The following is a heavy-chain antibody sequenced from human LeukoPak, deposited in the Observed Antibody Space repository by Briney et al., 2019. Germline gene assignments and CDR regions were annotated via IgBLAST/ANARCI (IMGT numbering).Heavy chain of an antibody. Sequence: GGSLRLSCAASGFTFSSYAMSWVRQAPGKGLEWVSAISGSGGSTYYADSVKGRFTISRDNSKNTLYLQMSSLRAEDTAVYYCAKDLARSVVVPAAINYYYYYGMDVWGQGTTVTVSS. D-gene: IGHD2-2*01. CDR3: AKDLARSVVVPAAINYYYYYGMDV. CDR2: ISGSGGST. V-gene: IGHV3-23*01. CDR1: GFTFSSYA. J-gene: IGHJ6*02.